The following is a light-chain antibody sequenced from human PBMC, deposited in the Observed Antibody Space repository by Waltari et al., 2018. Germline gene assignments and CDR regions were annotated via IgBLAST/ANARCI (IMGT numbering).Light chain of an antibody. CDR2: EVS. V-gene: IGLV2-23*02. J-gene: IGLJ3*02. CDR3: CSYADSGTFHV. CDR1: SSDVGSYIL. Sequence: QSALTQPASVSGSPGQSITISCTGTSSDVGSYILVSWYQQHPGKAPKLMIYEVSKRPSGVSNRFSGSKSGNTASLTISGLQAEDEADYYCCSYADSGTFHVFGGGTKLTVL.